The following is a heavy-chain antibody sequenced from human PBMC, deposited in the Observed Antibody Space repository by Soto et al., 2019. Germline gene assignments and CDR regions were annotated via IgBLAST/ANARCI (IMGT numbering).Heavy chain of an antibody. CDR2: INHSGST. V-gene: IGHV4-34*01. CDR3: ARLKNYYYGSGSYPTYYYYYGMDV. CDR1: GGSFSGYY. Sequence: SETLSLTCAVYGGSFSGYYWSWIRQPPGKGLEWIGEINHSGSTNYNPSLKSRVTISVDTSKNQFSLKLSSVTAADTAVYYCARLKNYYYGSGSYPTYYYYYGMDVWGQGTTVTV. D-gene: IGHD3-10*01. J-gene: IGHJ6*02.